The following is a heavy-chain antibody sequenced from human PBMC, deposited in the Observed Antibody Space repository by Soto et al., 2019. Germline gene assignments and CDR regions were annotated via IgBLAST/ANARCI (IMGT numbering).Heavy chain of an antibody. J-gene: IGHJ6*02. CDR3: AKAQFGSSTWYYYGMDV. CDR1: GYTFTDYF. CDR2: INPKSGGT. D-gene: IGHD6-13*01. V-gene: IGHV1-2*02. Sequence: ASVKVSCKASGYTFTDYFMYWVRQAPGQGLEWMGWINPKSGGTNYAQKFQDRVTMARDTSINTAYMELSRLRSGDTAMYYCAKAQFGSSTWYYYGMDVWGQGTTVTVSS.